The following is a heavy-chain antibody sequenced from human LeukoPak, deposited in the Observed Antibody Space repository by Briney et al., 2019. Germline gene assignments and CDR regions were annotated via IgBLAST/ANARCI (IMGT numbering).Heavy chain of an antibody. V-gene: IGHV3-11*04. D-gene: IGHD3-10*01. Sequence: GGSLRLSCAASGFTFSDYYMSWIRQAPGKGLEWVSYISSSGSTIYYADSVKGRFTISRDNAKKSLYVQMNSLRAEDTAVYYCARDAKVLLWFGESPETDYWGQGTLVTVSS. CDR3: ARDAKVLLWFGESPETDY. CDR2: ISSSGSTI. J-gene: IGHJ4*02. CDR1: GFTFSDYY.